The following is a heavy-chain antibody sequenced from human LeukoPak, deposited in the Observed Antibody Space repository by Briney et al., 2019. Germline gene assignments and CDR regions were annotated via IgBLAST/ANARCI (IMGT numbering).Heavy chain of an antibody. J-gene: IGHJ4*02. V-gene: IGHV3-23*01. CDR2: ISGSGAST. Sequence: GGSLRLSCAASGFTFSSYAMSWVRQAPGKGLEWVSVISGSGASTYYADSVKGRFTISRDNSKNTLYMQMNSLRAEDTAVYYCARGRSVVTATSLEYWGQGTLVTVSS. D-gene: IGHD2-21*02. CDR1: GFTFSSYA. CDR3: ARGRSVVTATSLEY.